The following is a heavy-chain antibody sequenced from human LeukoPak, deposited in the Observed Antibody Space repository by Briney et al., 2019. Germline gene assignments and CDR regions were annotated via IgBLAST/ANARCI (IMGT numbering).Heavy chain of an antibody. D-gene: IGHD2-21*02. CDR1: GFTSSDYW. CDR2: IKQDGREK. Sequence: GGSLTLSCSASGFTSSDYWMTWVRQAPRKGLEWVANIKQDGREKYYVDSVKDRFTISRDNAKNSLYLQMNSLRAEDTAVYYCAREGIGGDWTLIDYWGQGTLVTVSS. CDR3: AREGIGGDWTLIDY. J-gene: IGHJ4*02. V-gene: IGHV3-7*01.